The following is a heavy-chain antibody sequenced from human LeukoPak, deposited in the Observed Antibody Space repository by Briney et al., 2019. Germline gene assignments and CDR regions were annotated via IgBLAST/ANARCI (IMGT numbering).Heavy chain of an antibody. J-gene: IGHJ4*02. CDR2: ISYDGSNK. D-gene: IGHD4-17*01. V-gene: IGHV3-30*18. CDR3: AKKSGPTY. CDR1: GFTFSSYG. Sequence: GRSLRLSCAASGFTFSSYGMHWVRQAPGKGLEWVAVISYDGSNKYYADSVKGRFTISRDNAKNTLYLQMNSLRAVDTAVYYCAKKSGPTYWGQGTLVTVSS.